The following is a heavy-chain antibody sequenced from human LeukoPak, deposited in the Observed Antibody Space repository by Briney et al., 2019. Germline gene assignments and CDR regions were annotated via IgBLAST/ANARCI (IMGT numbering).Heavy chain of an antibody. V-gene: IGHV3-23*01. D-gene: IGHD6-19*01. J-gene: IGHJ3*02. CDR2: ISGSGGST. CDR1: GFTFSNYA. CDR3: AKDIAVGEYAFDI. Sequence: GGSLRLSCAASGFTFSNYAMSWVRQAPGQGLEWVSTISGSGGSTYYADSVKGRFTISRDNSKNTLYLQMNSLRAEDTAVYYCAKDIAVGEYAFDIWGQGTMVTVSS.